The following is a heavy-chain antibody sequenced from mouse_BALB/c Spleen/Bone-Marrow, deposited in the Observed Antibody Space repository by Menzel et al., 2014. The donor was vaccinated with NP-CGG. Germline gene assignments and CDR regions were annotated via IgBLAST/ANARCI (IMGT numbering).Heavy chain of an antibody. CDR1: GFSLTNYG. CDR2: IWGDGSI. J-gene: IGHJ4*01. CDR3: AKWDHYGNFYAMDY. Sequence: QVQLQQSGPGLVAPSPNLSITCTVSGFSLTNYGVSWVRQPPGQGLEWLGAIWGDGSINYYSALISRLSISKDNSKSQGFLNLNSLQIDYTATYCCAKWDHYGNFYAMDYWGQGTSVTVSS. V-gene: IGHV2-3*01. D-gene: IGHD2-1*01.